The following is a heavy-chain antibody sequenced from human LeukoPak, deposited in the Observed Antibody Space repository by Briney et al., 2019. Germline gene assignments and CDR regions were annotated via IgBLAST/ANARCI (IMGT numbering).Heavy chain of an antibody. Sequence: GGSLRLSCAASGFTFTSYAMSWVRQAPGKGLEWVSAISGSGGSTYYADSVKGRFTISRDNTKSTLFLQMNSLRAEDTAVYYCAKDPRVGSRVATPCHWGRGTLVTVSS. V-gene: IGHV3-23*01. D-gene: IGHD5-24*01. J-gene: IGHJ4*02. CDR3: AKDPRVGSRVATPCH. CDR1: GFTFTSYA. CDR2: ISGSGGST.